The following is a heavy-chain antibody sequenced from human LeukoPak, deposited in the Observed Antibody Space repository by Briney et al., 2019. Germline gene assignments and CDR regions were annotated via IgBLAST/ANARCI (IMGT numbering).Heavy chain of an antibody. D-gene: IGHD4-11*01. CDR2: INHSGST. J-gene: IGHJ4*01. CDR3: ARKDSNLDY. CDR1: GGSFSGYY. Sequence: SETLSLTCAVYGGSFSGYYWSWIRQPPGKGLEWIGEINHSGSTNYNPSLKSRVTISVDTSKNQFSLKLSSVTAADTAVYYCARKDSNLDYWGQEPWSPSPQ. V-gene: IGHV4-34*01.